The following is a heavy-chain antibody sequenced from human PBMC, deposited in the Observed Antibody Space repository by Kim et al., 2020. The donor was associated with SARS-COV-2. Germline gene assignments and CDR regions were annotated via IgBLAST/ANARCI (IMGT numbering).Heavy chain of an antibody. V-gene: IGHV3-30*07. D-gene: IGHD5-18*01. Sequence: YADYVKGHFVSSRDNSKNTLYLQMNSLRADDTAVYYCARRRGDSYGDFDYWGQGTLVTVSS. J-gene: IGHJ4*02. CDR3: ARRRGDSYGDFDY.